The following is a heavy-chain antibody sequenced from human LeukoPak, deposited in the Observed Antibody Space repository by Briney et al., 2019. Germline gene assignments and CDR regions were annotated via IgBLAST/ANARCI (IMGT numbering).Heavy chain of an antibody. D-gene: IGHD1-26*01. Sequence: SETLSLTCTVSGGSISSSSYYWGWIRQPPGKGLEWIGSIYYSGSTYYNPSLKSRVTISVDTSKNQFSLKLSSVTAADTAAYYCASEKWELLQVIDYWGQGTLVTVSS. CDR3: ASEKWELLQVIDY. J-gene: IGHJ4*02. V-gene: IGHV4-39*07. CDR2: IYYSGST. CDR1: GGSISSSSYY.